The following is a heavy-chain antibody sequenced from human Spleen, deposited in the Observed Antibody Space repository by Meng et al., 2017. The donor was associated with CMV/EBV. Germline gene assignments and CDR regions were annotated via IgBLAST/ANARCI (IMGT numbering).Heavy chain of an antibody. D-gene: IGHD6-19*01. CDR3: ARGGGFDAYSTGWHGSTSDY. Sequence: ASVKVSCKASGYTFTGYYIHWVRQAPGQGLEWMGWISAYSGYTRYSPNLQGRVTMTTDTLTTTAYMELRSLRTDDTAVYYCARGGGFDAYSTGWHGSTSDYWGQGTLVTVSS. CDR2: ISAYSGYT. CDR1: GYTFTGYY. V-gene: IGHV1-18*04. J-gene: IGHJ4*02.